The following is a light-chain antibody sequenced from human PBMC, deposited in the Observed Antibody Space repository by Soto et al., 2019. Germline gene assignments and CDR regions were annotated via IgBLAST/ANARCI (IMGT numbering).Light chain of an antibody. CDR1: QTVSSNY. J-gene: IGKJ4*01. CDR2: GAS. V-gene: IGKV3-20*01. Sequence: EIVLTQSRGTMSLSPGERATLSCRASQTVSSNYLAWYQQKPGQAPRFLIYGASSRATGIPDRFSGSGSEKDFTLTISRLEPEDFAVYYCQQYCSSPLTFGGGTKVDIK. CDR3: QQYCSSPLT.